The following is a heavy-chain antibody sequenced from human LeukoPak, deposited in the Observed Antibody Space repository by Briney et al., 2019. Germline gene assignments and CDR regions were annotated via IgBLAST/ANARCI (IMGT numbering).Heavy chain of an antibody. CDR2: IDPSDSYT. D-gene: IGHD3-22*01. CDR1: GYSFTSYW. Sequence: GESLKISCKGSGYSFTSYWISWVRQMPGKGLEWMGRIDPSDSYTNYSPSFQGHVTISADKSISTAYLQWSSLKASDTAMYYCASPTSNYYDSSVYAFDIWGQGTMVTVSS. V-gene: IGHV5-10-1*01. CDR3: ASPTSNYYDSSVYAFDI. J-gene: IGHJ3*02.